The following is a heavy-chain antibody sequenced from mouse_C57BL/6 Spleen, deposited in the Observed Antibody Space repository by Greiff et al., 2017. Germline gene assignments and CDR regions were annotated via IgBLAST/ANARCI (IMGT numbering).Heavy chain of an antibody. CDR3: TTLTTVVAKGFAY. D-gene: IGHD1-1*01. CDR2: IDPENGDT. V-gene: IGHV14-4*01. Sequence: EVQRVESGAELVRPGASVKLSCTASGFNIKDDYMHWVKQRPEQGLEWIGWIDPENGDTEYASKFQGKATITADTSSNTAYLQLSSLTSEDTAVYYCTTLTTVVAKGFAYWGQGTLVTVSA. CDR1: GFNIKDDY. J-gene: IGHJ3*01.